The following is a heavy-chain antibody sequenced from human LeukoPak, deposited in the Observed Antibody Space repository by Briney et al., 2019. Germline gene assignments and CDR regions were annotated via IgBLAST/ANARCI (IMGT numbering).Heavy chain of an antibody. V-gene: IGHV3-23*01. Sequence: PGGSLRLSCAASGFTFSGYVMSWVRQAPGKGLGWVSAISGSGGRTYYADSVKGRFTISRDNSKNTLYLQMNSLRAEDTAVYYCARDLGYYDSSGYKRPSYFDYWGQGTLVTVSS. CDR2: ISGSGGRT. J-gene: IGHJ4*02. CDR3: ARDLGYYDSSGYKRPSYFDY. D-gene: IGHD3-22*01. CDR1: GFTFSGYV.